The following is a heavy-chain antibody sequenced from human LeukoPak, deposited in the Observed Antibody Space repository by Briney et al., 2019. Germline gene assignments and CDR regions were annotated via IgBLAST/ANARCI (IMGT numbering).Heavy chain of an antibody. CDR1: GGSISSYY. CDR3: ATLSGKVGAYNWFDP. J-gene: IGHJ5*02. D-gene: IGHD1-26*01. CDR2: IYYSGST. Sequence: SETLSLTCTVSGGSISSYYWSWIRQPPGKGLEWIGYIYYSGSTNYNPSLKSRVTISVDTSKNQFSLKLSSVTAADTAVYYCATLSGKVGAYNWFDPWGQGTLVTVSS. V-gene: IGHV4-59*12.